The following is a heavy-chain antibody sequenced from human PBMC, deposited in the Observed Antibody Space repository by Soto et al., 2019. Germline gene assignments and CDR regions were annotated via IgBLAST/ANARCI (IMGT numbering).Heavy chain of an antibody. V-gene: IGHV4-30-4*01. J-gene: IGHJ5*02. D-gene: IGHD1-1*01. Sequence: QVQLQESGPGLVHPSQTLSLTCTVFGASISSNDYDWSWIRQPPGKGLEWIGHINYSGSTYYTPSLRSRLTMSMDTSKNQFLLRLTSVTAADTAYYDCVRLRGSNHRLRRDWFDPWGPGIVVSVSS. CDR1: GASISSNDYD. CDR2: INYSGST. CDR3: VRLRGSNHRLRRDWFDP.